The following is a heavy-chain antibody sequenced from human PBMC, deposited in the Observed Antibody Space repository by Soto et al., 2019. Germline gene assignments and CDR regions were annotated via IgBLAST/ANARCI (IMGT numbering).Heavy chain of an antibody. V-gene: IGHV1-2*02. Sequence: ASVKVSCKASGYTFIDYYMHWVRQAPGQGFEWMGRISPKSGGTNYAQKFQGRVTMTWDTSLNTAYMELSSLMSEDTAVYYCARHEGVFDWLLWRPYLNFDYWGQGTLVTVSS. J-gene: IGHJ4*02. CDR1: GYTFIDYY. CDR3: ARHEGVFDWLLWRPYLNFDY. CDR2: ISPKSGGT. D-gene: IGHD3-9*01.